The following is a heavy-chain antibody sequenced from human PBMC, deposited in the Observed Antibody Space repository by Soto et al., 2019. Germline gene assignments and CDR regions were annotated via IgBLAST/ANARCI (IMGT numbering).Heavy chain of an antibody. J-gene: IGHJ4*02. CDR2: IYYTGYT. CDR1: GDSISGYY. D-gene: IGHD1-26*01. V-gene: IGHV4-59*08. CDR3: ARHGSWDAVRFDY. Sequence: HVQLQESGPGLVQPSETLSLTCTVSGDSISGYYWNWIRQTPGEGLEWIGFIYYTGYTYYNPSLQRRVTLSVDPSKNRFSLHLTSVTAADTAMYYCARHGSWDAVRFDYWGQGILVAVSS.